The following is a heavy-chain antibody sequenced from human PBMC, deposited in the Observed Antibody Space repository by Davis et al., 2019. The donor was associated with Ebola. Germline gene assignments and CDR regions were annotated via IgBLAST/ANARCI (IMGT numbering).Heavy chain of an antibody. J-gene: IGHJ4*02. Sequence: PSETLSLTCTVSGGSISSYYWSWIRQPPGKGLEWIGYIYYSGSTNYNPSLKSRVTISVDTSKNQFSLKLSSVTAADTAVYYCASSLYSSGWYYFDYWGQGTLVTVSS. CDR1: GGSISSYY. CDR3: ASSLYSSGWYYFDY. V-gene: IGHV4-59*01. D-gene: IGHD6-19*01. CDR2: IYYSGST.